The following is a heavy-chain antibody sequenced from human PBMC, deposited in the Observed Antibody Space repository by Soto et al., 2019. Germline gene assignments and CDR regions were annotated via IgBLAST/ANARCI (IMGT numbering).Heavy chain of an antibody. D-gene: IGHD2-21*02. V-gene: IGHV3-53*01. J-gene: IGHJ3*01. Sequence: DVQLVESGGGLIQPGGSLRLSCAAFGLTVSGKKYLAWVRQAPGKGLEWLAGLYDVDGTYYADSVKGRFTVSRDSSKSVVYLQLNSLSPDDTAVYFCASWRLQEHADDLWGLGTTVTVSS. CDR3: ASWRLQEHADDL. CDR2: LYDVDGT. CDR1: GLTVSGKKY.